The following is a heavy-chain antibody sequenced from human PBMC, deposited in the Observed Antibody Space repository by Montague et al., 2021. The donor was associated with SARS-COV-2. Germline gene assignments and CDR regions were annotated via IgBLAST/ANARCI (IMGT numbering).Heavy chain of an antibody. V-gene: IGHV3-33*01. CDR1: GFTFSSYG. J-gene: IGHJ4*02. D-gene: IGHD6-19*01. CDR2: IWYDGSNK. CDR3: ARDLAVAATGDY. Sequence: SLRLSCAASGFTFSSYGMRWVRQAPGKGLEWVAVIWYDGSNKYYADSVKGRFTISRDNSKNTLYLQMNSLRAEDTAVYYCARDLAVAATGDYWGQGTLVTVSS.